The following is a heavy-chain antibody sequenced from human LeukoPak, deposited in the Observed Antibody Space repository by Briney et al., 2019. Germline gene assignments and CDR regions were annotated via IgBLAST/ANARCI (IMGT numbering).Heavy chain of an antibody. CDR2: ISAYNGNT. V-gene: IGHV1-18*01. Sequence: ASVKVSCKASGYTFTSYGISWVRQAAGQGLEWMGWISAYNGNTNYAQKLQGRVTMTTDTSTSTAYMELRSLRSDDTAVYYCARDSKRITMIVAPSADYWGQGTLVTVSS. CDR1: GYTFTSYG. D-gene: IGHD3-22*01. J-gene: IGHJ4*02. CDR3: ARDSKRITMIVAPSADY.